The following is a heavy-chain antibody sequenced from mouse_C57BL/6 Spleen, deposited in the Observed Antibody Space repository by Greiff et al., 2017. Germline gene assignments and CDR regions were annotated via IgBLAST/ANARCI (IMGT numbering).Heavy chain of an antibody. J-gene: IGHJ2*01. CDR3: TRERTGPYFDY. CDR2: IDPETGGT. CDR1: GYTFTDYE. Sequence: VQLVESGAELVRPGASVTLSCKASGYTFTDYEMHWVKQTPVHGLEWIGAIDPETGGTAYNQKFKGKAILTADKSSSTAYMELRSLTSEDSAVYYCTRERTGPYFDYWGQGTTLTVSS. V-gene: IGHV1-15*01. D-gene: IGHD4-1*01.